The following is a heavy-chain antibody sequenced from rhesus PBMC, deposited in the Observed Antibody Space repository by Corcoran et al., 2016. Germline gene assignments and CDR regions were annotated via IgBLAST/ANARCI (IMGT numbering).Heavy chain of an antibody. Sequence: EVQLVESGGGLVQPGGSLRLSCAASGFTFSSYGMHWVRQVPGKGLEWVAVILYDGSKKYYADFVKGRFTISRDNSKNMLYLQMNNLKLEDTAVYYCASGGYGSSHYYYFDLWGPGTPITISS. CDR1: GFTFSSYG. D-gene: IGHD4-29*01. V-gene: IGHV3-54*02. CDR3: ASGGYGSSHYYYFDL. J-gene: IGHJ2*01. CDR2: ILYDGSKK.